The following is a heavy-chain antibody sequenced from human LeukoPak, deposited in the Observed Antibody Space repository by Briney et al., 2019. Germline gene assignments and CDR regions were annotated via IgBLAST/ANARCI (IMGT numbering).Heavy chain of an antibody. CDR3: ARFSMTTNYFDY. V-gene: IGHV4-39*07. Sequence: SETLSLTCTVSGGSISSNSYYWGWIRQPPGKGLEWIGSIYYSGSTYYNPSLKSRVTISVDTSKNQFSLKLSSVTAADTAVYYCARFSMTTNYFDYWGQGTLVTVSS. CDR2: IYYSGST. CDR1: GGSISSNSYY. J-gene: IGHJ4*02. D-gene: IGHD4-11*01.